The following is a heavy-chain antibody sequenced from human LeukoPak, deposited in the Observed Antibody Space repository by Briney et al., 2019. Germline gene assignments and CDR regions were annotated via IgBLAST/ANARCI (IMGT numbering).Heavy chain of an antibody. Sequence: SETLSLTCTVSGGSISSYYWSWIRQPAGKGLEWIGRIYTSGGTNYNPSLKSRVTMSVDTSKNQFSLKLSSVTAADTAVYYCARGYLWNWGNYYYYYGMDVWGQGTTVTVSS. CDR1: GGSISSYY. CDR3: ARGYLWNWGNYYYYYGMDV. CDR2: IYTSGGT. D-gene: IGHD7-27*01. V-gene: IGHV4-4*07. J-gene: IGHJ6*02.